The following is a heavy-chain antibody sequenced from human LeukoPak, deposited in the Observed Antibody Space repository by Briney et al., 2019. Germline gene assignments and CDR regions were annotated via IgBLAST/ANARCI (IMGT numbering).Heavy chain of an antibody. J-gene: IGHJ6*01. V-gene: IGHV1-46*01. CDR3: ARDLRSTEYYYYYYGMDV. Sequence: AAVTVSCKASGYTFTSYYMHWVRQAPGQGLAGMGIINPSGGSTSYAQKFQGRVTMTTDTSTSTVYMELSSLRSEDPAVYYCARDLRSTEYYYYYYGMDVWGEGTTVTVSS. CDR1: GYTFTSYY. D-gene: IGHD2-2*01. CDR2: INPSGGST.